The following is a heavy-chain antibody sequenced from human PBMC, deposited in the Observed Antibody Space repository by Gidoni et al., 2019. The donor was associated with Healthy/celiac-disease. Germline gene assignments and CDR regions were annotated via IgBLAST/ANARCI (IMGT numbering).Heavy chain of an antibody. D-gene: IGHD3-22*01. CDR3: ASKPYDSSGYYPYYFDY. V-gene: IGHV1-3*01. J-gene: IGHJ4*02. Sequence: QKFQGRVTITRDTSASTAYMELSSLRSEDTAVYYCASKPYDSSGYYPYYFDYWGQGTLVTVSS.